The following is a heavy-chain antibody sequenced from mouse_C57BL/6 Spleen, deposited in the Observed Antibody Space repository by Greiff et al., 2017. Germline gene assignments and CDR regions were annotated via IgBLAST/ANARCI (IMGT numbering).Heavy chain of an antibody. D-gene: IGHD4-1*02. Sequence: QVQLQQSGPELVKPGASVKISCKASGYAFSSSWMNWVKQRPGKGLEWIGRIYPGDGDTNYNGKFKGKATLTADKSSSTAYMQLSSLTSEDSAVYFCANWDVIAYWGQGTLVTVSA. V-gene: IGHV1-82*01. CDR3: ANWDVIAY. CDR1: GYAFSSSW. CDR2: IYPGDGDT. J-gene: IGHJ3*01.